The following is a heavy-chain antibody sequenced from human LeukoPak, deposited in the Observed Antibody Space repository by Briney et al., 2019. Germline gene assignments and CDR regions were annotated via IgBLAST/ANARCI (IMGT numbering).Heavy chain of an antibody. D-gene: IGHD6-19*01. CDR3: AKDISGWYGNDAFDI. J-gene: IGHJ3*02. V-gene: IGHV3-9*01. CDR2: FCWNSGSI. CDR1: GFTCDDDA. Sequence: SLRLSCAASGFTCDDDALYWGRHAPGLCLRWVSRFCWNSGSIGYADSVKGRFTISRDNAKNSLYLQMNSLRAEDTALYYCAKDISGWYGNDAFDIWGQGTMVTVSS.